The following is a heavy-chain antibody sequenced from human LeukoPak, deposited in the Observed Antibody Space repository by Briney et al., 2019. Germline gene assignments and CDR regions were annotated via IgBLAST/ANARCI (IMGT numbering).Heavy chain of an antibody. CDR3: ARQSEPYYYDSSGFFGI. Sequence: GGSLRLSCAASGFTFSSYSMNWVRQAPGKGLEWVSSTSSSSSYIYYADSVKGRFTISRDNAKNSLYLQMNSLRAEDTAVYYCARQSEPYYYDSSGFFGIWGQGTMVTVSS. J-gene: IGHJ3*02. D-gene: IGHD3-22*01. CDR1: GFTFSSYS. CDR2: TSSSSSYI. V-gene: IGHV3-21*01.